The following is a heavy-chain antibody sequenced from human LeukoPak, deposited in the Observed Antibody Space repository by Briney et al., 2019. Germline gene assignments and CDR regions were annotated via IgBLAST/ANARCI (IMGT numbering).Heavy chain of an antibody. J-gene: IGHJ5*02. CDR2: IYTSGST. Sequence: PSQTLSLTCTVSGGSISSGSYYWSWIRQPAGKGLEWIGRIYTSGSTNYNPSLESRVTISVDTSKNQFSLKLSSVTAADTAVYYCARVIDILTGYPEVWFDPWGQGTLVTVSS. CDR3: ARVIDILTGYPEVWFDP. CDR1: GGSISSGSYY. D-gene: IGHD3-9*01. V-gene: IGHV4-61*02.